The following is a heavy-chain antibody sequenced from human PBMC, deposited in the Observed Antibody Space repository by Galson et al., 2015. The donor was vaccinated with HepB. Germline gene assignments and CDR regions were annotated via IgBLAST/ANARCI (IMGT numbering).Heavy chain of an antibody. V-gene: IGHV3-30*04. D-gene: IGHD6-13*01. CDR2: TSFDGRIN. Sequence: SLRLSCAGSGFSFTTFVLHWVRQAPGKGLEWVAQTSFDGRINFYADSVKGRFTISRDNSKNSLFLQVNRLRPEDAAIYYCARDRRDFVAVGLFDHWGWGTPVTVSS. CDR1: GFSFTTFV. CDR3: ARDRRDFVAVGLFDH. J-gene: IGHJ5*02.